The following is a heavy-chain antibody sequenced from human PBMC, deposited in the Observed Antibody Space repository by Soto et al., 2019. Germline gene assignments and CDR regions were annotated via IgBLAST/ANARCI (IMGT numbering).Heavy chain of an antibody. CDR3: ARGRVVPPPDWFDP. Sequence: PSVKVSCKASGGTFSSYAISWVRQAPGQGLEWMGGIIPIFGTANYAQKFQGRVTITADESTSTAYMELSSLRSEDTAVYYCARGRVVPPPDWFDPWGQGTLVTVSS. J-gene: IGHJ5*02. CDR2: IIPIFGTA. V-gene: IGHV1-69*13. CDR1: GGTFSSYA. D-gene: IGHD2-15*01.